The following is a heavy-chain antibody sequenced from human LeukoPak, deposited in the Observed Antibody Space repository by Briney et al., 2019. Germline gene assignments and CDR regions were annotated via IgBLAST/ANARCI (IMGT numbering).Heavy chain of an antibody. D-gene: IGHD3-10*01. CDR1: GGSFSGYY. Sequence: SETLSLTCAVYGGSFSGYYWSWIRQPPGKGLEWIGEINHSGSTNYNPSLKSRVTISVDTSKNQFSLKLSSVTAADTAVYYCARGRGNYWGQGTLVTVSS. J-gene: IGHJ4*02. V-gene: IGHV4-34*01. CDR3: ARGRGNY. CDR2: INHSGST.